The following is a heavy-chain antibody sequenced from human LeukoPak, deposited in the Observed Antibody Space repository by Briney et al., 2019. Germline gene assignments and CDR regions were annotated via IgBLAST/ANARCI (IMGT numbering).Heavy chain of an antibody. Sequence: GGSLRLSCAASGFTFSSYAMSWVRQAPGKGLEWVSSISSSSSYIYYADSVKGRFTISRDNAKNSLYLQMNSLRAEDTAVYYCASATVVTGNDAFDIWGQGTMVTVSS. J-gene: IGHJ3*02. CDR3: ASATVVTGNDAFDI. CDR1: GFTFSSYA. V-gene: IGHV3-21*01. D-gene: IGHD4-23*01. CDR2: ISSSSSYI.